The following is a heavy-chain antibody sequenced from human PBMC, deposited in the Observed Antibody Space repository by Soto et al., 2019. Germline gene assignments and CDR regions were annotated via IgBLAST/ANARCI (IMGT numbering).Heavy chain of an antibody. CDR2: ISVSGGST. Sequence: PGGSLSLSCAASGFTFSSYAMSWVRQAPGQGLEWVSAISVSGGSTYYADSVKGRFTIARDNSKNTLYLQMNSLRAEDTAVYYCAKRGSSSLIEYNPYYYYYGMDVWGQGTTVTVSS. V-gene: IGHV3-23*01. D-gene: IGHD6-6*01. CDR1: GFTFSSYA. CDR3: AKRGSSSLIEYNPYYYYYGMDV. J-gene: IGHJ6*02.